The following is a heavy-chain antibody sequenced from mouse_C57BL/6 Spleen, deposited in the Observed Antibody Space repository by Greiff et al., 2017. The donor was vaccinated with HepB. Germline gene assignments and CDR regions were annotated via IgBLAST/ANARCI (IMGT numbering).Heavy chain of an antibody. CDR1: GYTFTSYT. CDR3: ARGGVITTVVATPHWYFDV. V-gene: IGHV1-4*01. CDR2: INPSSGYT. Sequence: QVQLQQSGAELARPGASVKMSCKASGYTFTSYTMHWVKQRPGPGLEWIGYINPSSGYTKYNQKFKDKATLTADKSSSTAYMQLSSLTSEDSAVYYCARGGVITTVVATPHWYFDVWGTGTTVTVSS. J-gene: IGHJ1*03. D-gene: IGHD1-1*01.